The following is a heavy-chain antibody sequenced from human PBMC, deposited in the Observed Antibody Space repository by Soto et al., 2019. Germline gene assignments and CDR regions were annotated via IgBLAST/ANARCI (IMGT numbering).Heavy chain of an antibody. J-gene: IGHJ6*02. Sequence: SETLSLTCAVYGGSFSGYYWSWIRQPPGKGLEWIGEINHSGSTNYNPSLKSRVTISVDTSKNQFSLRLSSVTAADTAVYYCARFGLCSSTSCFRNYYYGMDVWGQGTTVTVSS. CDR2: INHSGST. D-gene: IGHD2-2*01. V-gene: IGHV4-34*01. CDR3: ARFGLCSSTSCFRNYYYGMDV. CDR1: GGSFSGYY.